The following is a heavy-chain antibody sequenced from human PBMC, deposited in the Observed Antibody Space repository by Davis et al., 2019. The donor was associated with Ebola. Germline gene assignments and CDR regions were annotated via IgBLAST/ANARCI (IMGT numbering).Heavy chain of an antibody. CDR2: VYSGGNT. V-gene: IGHV3-53*01. J-gene: IGHJ5*02. CDR1: GFTVSSNY. Sequence: PGGSLRLSCAASGFTVSSNYLTWARQAPGKGLEWVSVVYSGGNTYYADSVKGRFTISRDNSKNTLYLQMNSLRVEDTAVYYCARATGDFWSGSNWFDPWGQGTRVTVSS. D-gene: IGHD3-3*01. CDR3: ARATGDFWSGSNWFDP.